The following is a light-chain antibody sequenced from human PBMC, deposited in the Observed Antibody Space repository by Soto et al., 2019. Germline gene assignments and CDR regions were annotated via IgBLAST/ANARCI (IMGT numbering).Light chain of an antibody. Sequence: EIVMTQSPATLSVSPGERATLSCKASQSVGTYLARYQQKPGQAPRLLIYGASTRATGVPARFSGGGSGTEFTLTISSLQSEDFAIYHCQQYDNLPPWTFGQGTKVDIK. CDR2: GAS. J-gene: IGKJ1*01. V-gene: IGKV3-15*01. CDR3: QQYDNLPPWT. CDR1: QSVGTY.